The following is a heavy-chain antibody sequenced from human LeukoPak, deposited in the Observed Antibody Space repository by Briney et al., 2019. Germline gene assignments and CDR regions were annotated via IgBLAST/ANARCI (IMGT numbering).Heavy chain of an antibody. CDR3: ARGADWLGFRTHAEYFQH. Sequence: GGSLRLSCSASGFTFSSYAMHWVRQAPGKGLEYVSAISSNGGSTYYADSVKGRFTISRDNSKNTLYLQMSSLRAEDTAVYYCARGADWLGFRTHAEYFQHWGQGTLVTVSS. D-gene: IGHD3-9*01. CDR2: ISSNGGST. CDR1: GFTFSSYA. V-gene: IGHV3-64D*06. J-gene: IGHJ1*01.